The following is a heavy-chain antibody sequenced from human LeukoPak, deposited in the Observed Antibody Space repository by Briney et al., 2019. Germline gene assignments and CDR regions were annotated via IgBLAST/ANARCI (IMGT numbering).Heavy chain of an antibody. J-gene: IGHJ5*02. CDR3: ARDSSSSFFREGPNWFDP. D-gene: IGHD6-6*01. Sequence: GASVKVSCKASGYTFTSYAMHWVRQAPGQRLEWMGWINAGNGNTKYSQKFQGRVTITRDTSASTAYMELRSLRSDDTAVYYCARDSSSSFFREGPNWFDPCGQGTLVTVSS. V-gene: IGHV1-3*01. CDR2: INAGNGNT. CDR1: GYTFTSYA.